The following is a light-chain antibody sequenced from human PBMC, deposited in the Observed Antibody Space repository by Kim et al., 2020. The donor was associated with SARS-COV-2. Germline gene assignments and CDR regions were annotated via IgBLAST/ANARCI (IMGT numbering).Light chain of an antibody. V-gene: IGKV3-15*01. Sequence: EIVMTQSPATQSVSPGERATLSCRASQSISSNLVWYQQKPGQAPRLLIYGASTRATGIPARFSGSGSGTEFTLTISSLQSEDFAVYYCQQFNNWPRTFGQGTKVDIK. CDR2: GAS. J-gene: IGKJ1*01. CDR3: QQFNNWPRT. CDR1: QSISSN.